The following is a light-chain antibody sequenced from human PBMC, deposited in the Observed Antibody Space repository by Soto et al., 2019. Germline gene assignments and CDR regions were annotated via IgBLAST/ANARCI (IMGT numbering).Light chain of an antibody. CDR3: QQYNNWPRT. CDR1: QSVSSN. J-gene: IGKJ1*01. Sequence: EIVLTQSPGTLSFSPGERATLSCRASQSVSSNLAWYQQKPGQAPRLLIYGASTRATGIPARFSGSGSGTELTLTISSLQSEDFAVYYCQQYNNWPRTFGQGTKVDIK. V-gene: IGKV3-15*01. CDR2: GAS.